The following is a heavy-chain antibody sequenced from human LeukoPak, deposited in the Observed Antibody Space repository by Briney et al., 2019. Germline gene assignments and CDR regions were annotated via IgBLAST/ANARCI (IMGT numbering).Heavy chain of an antibody. CDR1: GFTFSSHG. CDR2: ISPNGVIT. Sequence: GGALRLSCAASGFTFSSHGMNLVRQAPGKGLEWVSGISPNGVITYYADSVKGRFTISRDNAKNSLYLQMSSLRAEDTAVYYCARAGLYYYYYMDVWGKGTTVTVSS. V-gene: IGHV3-21*01. CDR3: ARAGLYYYYYMDV. J-gene: IGHJ6*03.